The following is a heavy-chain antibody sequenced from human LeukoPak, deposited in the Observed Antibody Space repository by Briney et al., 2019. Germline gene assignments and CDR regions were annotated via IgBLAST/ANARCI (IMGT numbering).Heavy chain of an antibody. J-gene: IGHJ3*02. D-gene: IGHD3-10*01. Sequence: SETLSLTCAVYGGSFSGYYWSWVRQPPGKGLEWIGEINHSGSTNYNPSLKSRVTISVDTSKNQFSLKLNSVTAADTAVYYCAKSNGYGLIDIWGQGTMVTVSS. CDR2: INHSGST. V-gene: IGHV4-34*01. CDR1: GGSFSGYY. CDR3: AKSNGYGLIDI.